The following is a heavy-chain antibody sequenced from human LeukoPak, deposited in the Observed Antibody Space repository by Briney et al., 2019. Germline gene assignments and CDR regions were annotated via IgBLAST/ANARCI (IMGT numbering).Heavy chain of an antibody. CDR2: ISDSGTTI. CDR3: ARSHSSGWYRVIYMDV. J-gene: IGHJ6*03. Sequence: GGSLRLSCAASGFTFSSYEMNWVRQAPGKGLEWVSYISDSGTTIYYGDSVKGRFTISRDNAKNSLYLQMNSLRAEDTAVYYCARSHSSGWYRVIYMDVWGKGTTVTVSS. CDR1: GFTFSSYE. D-gene: IGHD6-19*01. V-gene: IGHV3-48*03.